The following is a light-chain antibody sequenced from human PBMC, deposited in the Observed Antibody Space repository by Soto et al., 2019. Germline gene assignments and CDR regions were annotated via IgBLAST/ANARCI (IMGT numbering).Light chain of an antibody. CDR3: GTWDSTLSGV. J-gene: IGLJ1*01. Sequence: QSVLTQPPSVSAALGQKVTISCSGSSSNIGNNYVSWYQHLPGAAPKLIIYDNDKRSSGIPDRFSGSKSGTSATLDITGLQTGDEADYYCGTWDSTLSGVFGTGTKLTVL. CDR1: SSNIGNNY. V-gene: IGLV1-51*01. CDR2: DND.